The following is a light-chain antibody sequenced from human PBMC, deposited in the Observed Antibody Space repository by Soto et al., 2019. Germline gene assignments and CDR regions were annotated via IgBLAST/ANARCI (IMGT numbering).Light chain of an antibody. V-gene: IGKV1-9*01. Sequence: DIQLTQSPSFLSASVGYRVTITCLASQGIISYLAWYQQKPGKAPKLLIYAASTLQSGVPSRFSGSGSGTEFTLTISSLQPEDFATYYCQQLNSYPLFGPGTKVDIK. J-gene: IGKJ3*01. CDR2: AAS. CDR3: QQLNSYPL. CDR1: QGIISY.